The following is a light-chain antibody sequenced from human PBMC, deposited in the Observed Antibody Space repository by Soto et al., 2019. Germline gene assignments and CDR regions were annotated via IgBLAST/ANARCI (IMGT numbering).Light chain of an antibody. CDR1: SSDVGGYNY. CDR2: DVS. J-gene: IGLJ2*01. CDR3: SSYTSSSTLVV. Sequence: QSALTQPASVSGSRGQSITISCTGTSSDVGGYNYVSWYQQHPGKAPKLMIYDVSNRPSGVSNRFSGSKSGNTASLTISGLQAEDEADYYCSSYTSSSTLVVFGGGTKLTVL. V-gene: IGLV2-14*01.